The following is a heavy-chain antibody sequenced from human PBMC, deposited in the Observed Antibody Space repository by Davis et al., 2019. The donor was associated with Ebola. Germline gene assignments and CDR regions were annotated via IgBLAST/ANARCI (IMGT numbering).Heavy chain of an antibody. CDR3: ARQESLYGWSDY. CDR1: GYSFTSYW. J-gene: IGHJ4*02. Sequence: GESLKISCKASGYSFTSYWIGWVRQMPGKGLEWMGIICPGDSDTRYSPSFQGQVTFSADKSISTAYLQWSSLKASDTAIYYCARQESLYGWSDYWGQGTLVTVSS. CDR2: ICPGDSDT. V-gene: IGHV5-51*01. D-gene: IGHD2-8*01.